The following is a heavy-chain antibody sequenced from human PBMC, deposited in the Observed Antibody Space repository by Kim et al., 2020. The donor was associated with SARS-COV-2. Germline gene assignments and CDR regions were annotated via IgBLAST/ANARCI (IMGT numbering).Heavy chain of an antibody. D-gene: IGHD6-19*01. J-gene: IGHJ4*02. CDR2: IKSKIDGGTT. Sequence: GGSLRLSCAASGFTFSYAWMSWVRQAPGKGLEWVGRIKSKIDGGTTDYAAAVKGSFTITRDHSKNTLYLQMNSLKTEDTAVYYCTTGSSVAVANHWGQGSLLSVSS. CDR1: GFTFSYAW. CDR3: TTGSSVAVANH. V-gene: IGHV3-15*01.